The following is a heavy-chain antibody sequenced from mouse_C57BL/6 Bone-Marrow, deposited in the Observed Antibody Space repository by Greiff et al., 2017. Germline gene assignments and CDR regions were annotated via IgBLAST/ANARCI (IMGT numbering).Heavy chain of an antibody. Sequence: QVQLQQSGAELVKPGASVKMSCKASGYTFTSYWITWVKQRPGQGLEWIGDIYPGSGSTNYNEKFKSKATMTLDTSSSTAYMQLSSLTSEDSAVYYCASSAYYYGSSWSFDFWGTGTAVTVSS. CDR3: ASSAYYYGSSWSFDF. CDR1: GYTFTSYW. V-gene: IGHV1-55*01. CDR2: IYPGSGST. D-gene: IGHD1-1*01. J-gene: IGHJ1*03.